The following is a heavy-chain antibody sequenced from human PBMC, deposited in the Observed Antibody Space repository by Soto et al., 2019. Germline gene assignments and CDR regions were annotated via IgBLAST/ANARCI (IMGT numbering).Heavy chain of an antibody. D-gene: IGHD1-26*01. CDR3: ETSSGSPRSNFDY. CDR2: ISSSSSYI. V-gene: IGHV3-21*01. CDR1: GFTFSSYS. J-gene: IGHJ4*02. Sequence: PGASLRLSCAASGFTFSSYSMNWVRQAPGKGLEWVSSISSSSSYIYYADSVKGRFTISRDNAKNSLYLQMNSLRAEDTAVYYCETSSGSPRSNFDYWGQGTLVTVSS.